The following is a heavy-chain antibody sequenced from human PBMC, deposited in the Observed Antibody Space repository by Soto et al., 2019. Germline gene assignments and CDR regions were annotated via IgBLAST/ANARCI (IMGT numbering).Heavy chain of an antibody. CDR3: AGSSGYYFFDY. CDR2: IWYDGSNK. J-gene: IGHJ4*02. CDR1: GFSFSSYG. D-gene: IGHD3-22*01. V-gene: IGHV3-33*01. Sequence: QVQLVESGGGVVQPGRSLRLSCAASGFSFSSYGMHWVRQAPGTGLEWVAVIWYDGSNKYYADSVKGRFTISRDNSKNSLYLQMNSLRAEDTAVYYCAGSSGYYFFDYWGQGTLVTVSS.